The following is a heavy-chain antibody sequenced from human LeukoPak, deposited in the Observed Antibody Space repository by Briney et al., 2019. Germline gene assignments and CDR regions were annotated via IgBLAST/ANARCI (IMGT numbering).Heavy chain of an antibody. J-gene: IGHJ5*02. CDR1: GFTFNSYS. D-gene: IGHD3-10*01. Sequence: GGSLRLSCAASGFTFNSYSMNWVRQAPGKGLEWVSSISGSNSYIYYADSMKGRLTISRDNAKNSLYLQMNSLRAEDTAVYYCARDRVGDYYGSGSPNWFDPWGQGTLVTVSS. CDR3: ARDRVGDYYGSGSPNWFDP. CDR2: ISGSNSYI. V-gene: IGHV3-21*06.